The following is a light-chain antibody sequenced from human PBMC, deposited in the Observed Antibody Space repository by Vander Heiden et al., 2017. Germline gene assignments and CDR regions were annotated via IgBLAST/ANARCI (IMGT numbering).Light chain of an antibody. CDR2: AAS. V-gene: IGKV1-27*01. Sequence: IQITQSPSSLSASVGDRVTITCRASQGISNYLAWYQQNPGKGPKLLIYAASTSQSGVPSGFSGSASGTDFSLTISSLHPEDVATYYCQRENGAPRTFGQGTKVEIK. J-gene: IGKJ1*01. CDR1: QGISNY. CDR3: QRENGAPRT.